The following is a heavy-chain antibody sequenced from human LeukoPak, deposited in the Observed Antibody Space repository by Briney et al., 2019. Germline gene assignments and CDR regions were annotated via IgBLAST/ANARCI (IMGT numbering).Heavy chain of an antibody. V-gene: IGHV4-39*07. CDR3: XXXXXXXXSCYHSRGWFDP. CDR1: GGSISNTSYY. D-gene: IGHD2-15*01. Sequence: SETLSLTCTVSGGSISNTSYYWGWIRQPPGKGLEWIGCMYSSGSTYYTPSLKSRVTISGDTSKNQFSLKLNSVTAADTAVYXXXXXXXXXXSCYHSRGWFDPWGQGTLVTVSS. J-gene: IGHJ5*02. CDR2: MYSSGST.